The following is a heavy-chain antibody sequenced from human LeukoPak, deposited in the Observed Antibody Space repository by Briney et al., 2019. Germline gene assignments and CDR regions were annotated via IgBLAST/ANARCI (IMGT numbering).Heavy chain of an antibody. CDR2: TTRTGTT. CDR3: AKDAVAPGSGGDYFDY. CDR1: GFTFSSYA. D-gene: IGHD3-10*01. J-gene: IGHJ4*02. Sequence: GGSLRLSCAASGFTFSSYAMSWVRQAPGKGLEWVSVTTRTGTTYYADSVKGRFTISRDNSKNTLYLQMNSPRAEDTAVYSCAKDAVAPGSGGDYFDYWGQGTLVTVSS. V-gene: IGHV3-23*01.